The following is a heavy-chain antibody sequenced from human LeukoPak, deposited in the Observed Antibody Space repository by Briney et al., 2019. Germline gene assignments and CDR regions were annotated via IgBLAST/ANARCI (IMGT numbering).Heavy chain of an antibody. J-gene: IGHJ4*02. Sequence: GGSLRLSCAASGFTFSSYSMNWVRQAPGKGLEWVSAISGSGGSTYYADSVKGRFTISRDNSKNTLYLQMNSLRAEDTAVYYCAKDLSGSYSPSFDYWGQGTLVTVSS. CDR3: AKDLSGSYSPSFDY. CDR2: ISGSGGST. V-gene: IGHV3-23*01. CDR1: GFTFSSYS. D-gene: IGHD3-10*01.